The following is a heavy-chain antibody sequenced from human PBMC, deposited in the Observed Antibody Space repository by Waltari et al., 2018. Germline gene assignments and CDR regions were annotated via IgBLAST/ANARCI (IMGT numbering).Heavy chain of an antibody. V-gene: IGHV1-2*02. CDR3: ARGGPLGGGFFAFDI. CDR1: GYTFTGNY. J-gene: IGHJ3*02. Sequence: QVQLVQSGAEVKKPGASVTVSCKASGYTFTGNYMHWVRQPPGQGLEWMGWINPNSGGTNSAQKFQGRVTMTRDTSISTAYMELSRLTSDDTAVYYCARGGPLGGGFFAFDIWGQGTMVTVSS. CDR2: INPNSGGT. D-gene: IGHD3-16*01.